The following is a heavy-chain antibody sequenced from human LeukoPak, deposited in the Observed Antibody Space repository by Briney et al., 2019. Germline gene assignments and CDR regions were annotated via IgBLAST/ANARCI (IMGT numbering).Heavy chain of an antibody. CDR1: GFTFSSYA. V-gene: IGHV3-23*01. CDR2: ISGSGGST. Sequence: GGSLRLSCAASGFTFSSYAMSWVRQAPGKGLEWVSAISGSGGSTYYADSVKGRFTISRDNSKNTLYLQMNSLRAEDTAVYYCAKSWSRLTSRYCSSTSCLYSNAPYYYYYYMDVWGKGTTVTVSS. CDR3: AKSWSRLTSRYCSSTSCLYSNAPYYYYYYMDV. D-gene: IGHD2-2*01. J-gene: IGHJ6*03.